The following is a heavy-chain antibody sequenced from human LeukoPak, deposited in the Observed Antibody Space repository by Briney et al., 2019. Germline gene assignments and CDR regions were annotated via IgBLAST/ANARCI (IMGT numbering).Heavy chain of an antibody. CDR1: GFTFSSYW. V-gene: IGHV3-7*01. CDR2: IKQDGSEK. Sequence: GGSLRLSCAASGFTFSSYWMSWVRQAPGKGLEWVANIKQDGSEKYYVDSVKGRFTISRDNAKNSLYLQMNSLRAEDTAVYYCARVWDYYGSGSAELKYYFDYWGQGTLVTVSS. J-gene: IGHJ4*02. CDR3: ARVWDYYGSGSAELKYYFDY. D-gene: IGHD3-10*01.